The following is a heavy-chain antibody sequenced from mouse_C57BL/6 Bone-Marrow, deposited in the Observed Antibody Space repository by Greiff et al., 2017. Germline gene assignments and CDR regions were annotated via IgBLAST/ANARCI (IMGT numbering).Heavy chain of an antibody. Sequence: EVQLQQSGPELVKPGASVKISCKASGYTFTDYYMNWVKQSHGKSLEWIGDINPNNGGTSYNQKFKGKATLTVDKSSSTAYMELRSLTSEDSAVYYCAMGSSYEGADYWGQGTTLTVSS. D-gene: IGHD1-1*01. J-gene: IGHJ2*01. CDR2: INPNNGGT. CDR3: AMGSSYEGADY. CDR1: GYTFTDYY. V-gene: IGHV1-26*01.